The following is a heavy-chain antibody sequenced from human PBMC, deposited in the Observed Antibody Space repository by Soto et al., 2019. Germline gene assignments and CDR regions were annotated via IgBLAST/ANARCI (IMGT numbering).Heavy chain of an antibody. Sequence: LRLSCAASGFTFSSYAMSWVRQAPGKGLEWVSAISGSGGSTYYADSVKGRFTISRDNSKNTLYLQMNSLRAEDTAVYYCAKDQGDSSGYYYVSGVDYWGQGTLVTVSS. D-gene: IGHD3-22*01. V-gene: IGHV3-23*01. J-gene: IGHJ4*02. CDR2: ISGSGGST. CDR1: GFTFSSYA. CDR3: AKDQGDSSGYYYVSGVDY.